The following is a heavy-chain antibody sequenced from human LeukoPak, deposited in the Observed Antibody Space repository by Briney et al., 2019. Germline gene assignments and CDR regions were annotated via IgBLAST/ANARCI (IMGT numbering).Heavy chain of an antibody. J-gene: IGHJ6*02. CDR3: ARDIGRYYYDSSGQVPSGYYYGMDV. V-gene: IGHV4-59*01. Sequence: PSETLSLTCTVSGGSISSYYWSWIRQPPGKGLEWIGYIYYSGSTNYNPSLKSRVTISVDTSKNQFSLKLSSVTAADTAVYYCARDIGRYYYDSSGQVPSGYYYGMDVWGQGTTVTVSS. CDR1: GGSISSYY. D-gene: IGHD3-22*01. CDR2: IYYSGST.